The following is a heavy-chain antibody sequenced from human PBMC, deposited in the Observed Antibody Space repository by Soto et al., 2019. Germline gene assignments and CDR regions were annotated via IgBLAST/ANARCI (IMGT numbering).Heavy chain of an antibody. V-gene: IGHV3-30-3*01. J-gene: IGHJ6*02. D-gene: IGHD3-10*01. Sequence: SLRLSCAASGFTFSSYAMHWVRQAPGKGLEWVAVISYDGSNKYYADSVKGRFTISRDNSKNTLYLQMNSLRAEDTAVYYCARDKGVVIIRGRGYGMDVWGQGTTVTVSS. CDR3: ARDKGVVIIRGRGYGMDV. CDR1: GFTFSSYA. CDR2: ISYDGSNK.